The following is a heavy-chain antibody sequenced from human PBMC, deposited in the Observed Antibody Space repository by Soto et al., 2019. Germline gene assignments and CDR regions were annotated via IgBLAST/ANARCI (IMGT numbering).Heavy chain of an antibody. V-gene: IGHV1-3*01. Sequence: QVQLVQSGAEVKKPGASVKVSCKASGYTFTSYAMHWVRQAPGQRLEWMGWINAGNGNTKYSQKFQGRVTITRDTSASTAYMELSSLRSEDTAVYYCARDRLVRGGYSYYYYYMDVWGKGTTVTLSS. D-gene: IGHD2-2*02. J-gene: IGHJ6*03. CDR2: INAGNGNT. CDR3: ARDRLVRGGYSYYYYYMDV. CDR1: GYTFTSYA.